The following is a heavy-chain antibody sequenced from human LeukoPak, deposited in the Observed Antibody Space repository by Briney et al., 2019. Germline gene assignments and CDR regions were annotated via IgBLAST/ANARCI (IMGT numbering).Heavy chain of an antibody. D-gene: IGHD6-19*01. CDR2: IKSDGSGT. CDR1: GFTFSTYW. CDR3: ARSNSSGWYYFDY. Sequence: TGESLRLSCAASGFTFSTYWMHWVRQAPGKGLVWVSRIKSDGSGTSYADSVKGRFTISRDNAKNTLSLQMNSLRAEDTAVYYCARSNSSGWYYFDYWGQGTLVTVSS. J-gene: IGHJ4*02. V-gene: IGHV3-74*01.